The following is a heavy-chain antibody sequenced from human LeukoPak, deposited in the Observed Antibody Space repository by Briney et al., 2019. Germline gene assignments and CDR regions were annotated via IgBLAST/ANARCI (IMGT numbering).Heavy chain of an antibody. D-gene: IGHD6-19*01. CDR2: IYYSGST. V-gene: IGHV4-59*08. Sequence: PSETLSLTCAVYGGSFSGYYWSWIRQPPGKGLEWIGYIYYSGSTNYNPSLKSRVTISVDTSKNQFSLKLSSVTAADTAVYYCARGVGLSSGWSENYFDYWGQGTLVTVSS. CDR1: GGSFSGYY. J-gene: IGHJ4*02. CDR3: ARGVGLSSGWSENYFDY.